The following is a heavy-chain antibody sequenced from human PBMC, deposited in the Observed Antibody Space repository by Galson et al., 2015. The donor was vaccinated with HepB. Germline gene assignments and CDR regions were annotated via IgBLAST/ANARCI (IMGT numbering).Heavy chain of an antibody. CDR1: GFSLSTSGMR. CDR2: IDWDDDK. D-gene: IGHD6-13*01. J-gene: IGHJ4*02. V-gene: IGHV2-70*04. CDR3: ARMRQQLALDY. Sequence: PALVKPTQTLTLTCTFSGFSLSTSGMRVSWIRQPPGKALEWLARIDWDDDKFYSTSLKTRLTISKDTSKNQVVLTMTNMDPVDTATYYCARMRQQLALDYWGQETLVTVSS.